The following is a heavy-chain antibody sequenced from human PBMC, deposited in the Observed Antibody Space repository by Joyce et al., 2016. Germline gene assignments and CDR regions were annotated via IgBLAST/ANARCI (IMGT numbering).Heavy chain of an antibody. Sequence: QVQLQESGPGVVKPSETLSLTCSVSGDTIKHYFWSWVRQPAGKGLEWLGRIYIGGTTNYNPSVKSRVTMSLDTSKNKVSLKLISVTAADTAVYYCARGNYGDYVRYFDAWGQGILVTVSS. D-gene: IGHD4-17*01. CDR3: ARGNYGDYVRYFDA. CDR2: IYIGGTT. V-gene: IGHV4-4*07. CDR1: GDTIKHYF. J-gene: IGHJ4*02.